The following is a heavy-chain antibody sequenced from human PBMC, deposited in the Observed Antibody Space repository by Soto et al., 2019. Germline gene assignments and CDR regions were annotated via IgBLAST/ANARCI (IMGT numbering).Heavy chain of an antibody. CDR1: GFNFSNYA. V-gene: IGHV3-64*01. CDR2: INSNGGTS. J-gene: IGHJ4*02. Sequence: PGGSLRLSCAASGFNFSNYAMHWVRQAPGKGLEYVSAINSNGGTSYYANSVKGRFTISRDNSKNMLYLQMGSLRAEDMAVYYCAREGAYDFGGYYFDYWGQGTLVTVSS. D-gene: IGHD5-12*01. CDR3: AREGAYDFGGYYFDY.